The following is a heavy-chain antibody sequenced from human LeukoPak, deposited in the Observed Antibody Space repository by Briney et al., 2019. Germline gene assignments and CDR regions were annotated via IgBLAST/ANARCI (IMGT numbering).Heavy chain of an antibody. CDR2: INHSGST. D-gene: IGHD6-13*01. V-gene: IGHV4-34*01. CDR3: ARWYSSSWYEPDAFDI. Sequence: PSETLSLTCAVYGGSFSGYYWSWIRQPPGKGLEWIGEINHSGSTNYNPSLKSRVTISVDTSKNQFSLKLSSVTAADTAVYYCARWYSSSWYEPDAFDIWGQGTMVTVSS. J-gene: IGHJ3*02. CDR1: GGSFSGYY.